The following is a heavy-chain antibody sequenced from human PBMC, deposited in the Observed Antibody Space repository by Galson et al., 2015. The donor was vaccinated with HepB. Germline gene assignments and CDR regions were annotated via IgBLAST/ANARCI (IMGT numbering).Heavy chain of an antibody. CDR1: GFTFSGSA. Sequence: SLRLSCAASGFTFSGSAMHWVRQASGKGLEWVGRIRDKANNYATAYAASVKGRFTISRDDSKNTAYLQMNSLKTEDTAVYFCTPLYGDYKGYWGQGTLVTVSS. J-gene: IGHJ4*02. V-gene: IGHV3-73*01. CDR2: IRDKANNYAT. D-gene: IGHD4-17*01. CDR3: TPLYGDYKGY.